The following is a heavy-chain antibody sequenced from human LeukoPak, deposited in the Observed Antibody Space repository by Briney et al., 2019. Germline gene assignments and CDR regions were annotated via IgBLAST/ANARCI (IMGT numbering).Heavy chain of an antibody. Sequence: GGSLRLSCAASGFTFSGYGLTWVRQTPGKGLEWIASISAGGGYVYYEDSLKDRVTISRDNNNDSLFLKIRSLRFEDTGIYFCARDARHTAMNEWLEYWGQGTPVTVSS. D-gene: IGHD6-19*01. V-gene: IGHV3-21*01. CDR2: ISAGGGYV. CDR3: ARDARHTAMNEWLEY. J-gene: IGHJ1*01. CDR1: GFTFSGYG.